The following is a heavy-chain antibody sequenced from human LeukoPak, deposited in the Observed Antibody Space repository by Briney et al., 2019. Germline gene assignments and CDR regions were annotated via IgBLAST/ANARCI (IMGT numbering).Heavy chain of an antibody. V-gene: IGHV3-23*01. CDR1: GFTFSSYG. J-gene: IGHJ4*02. CDR3: AKGPHCSSTSCYPYYFDY. D-gene: IGHD2-2*01. CDR2: ISGSGGST. Sequence: GGSLRLSCAASGFTFSSYGMSWVRQAPGKGLEWVSAISGSGGSTYYADSVKGRFTISRDNSKNTLYLQMNSLRAEDTAVYYCAKGPHCSSTSCYPYYFDYWGQGTLVTVSS.